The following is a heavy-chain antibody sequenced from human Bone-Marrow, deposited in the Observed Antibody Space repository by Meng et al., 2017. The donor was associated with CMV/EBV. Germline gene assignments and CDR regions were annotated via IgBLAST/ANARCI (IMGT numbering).Heavy chain of an antibody. CDR2: ISAYNGNS. CDR1: GYTFSTSG. V-gene: IGHV1-18*01. Sequence: ASVKVSCKASGYTFSTSGITWVRQAPGQGLEWMGWISAYNGNSNYAQNFQGRVTMTRDTSISTAYMELSRLRSDDTAVYYCARDAPGEWYQLLYPFGSYGYYYYGMDVWGQGTTVTVYS. CDR3: ARDAPGEWYQLLYPFGSYGYYYYGMDV. D-gene: IGHD2-2*02. J-gene: IGHJ6*02.